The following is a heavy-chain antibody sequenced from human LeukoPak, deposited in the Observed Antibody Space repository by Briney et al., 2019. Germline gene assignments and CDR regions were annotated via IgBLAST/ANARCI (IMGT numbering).Heavy chain of an antibody. D-gene: IGHD1-26*01. J-gene: IGHJ4*02. CDR3: AKKIRGQHPLGAAFDS. Sequence: GGTLRLSCAASGFIFSSYGMSWVRQAPGKGLEWVSAVRGSGISTYYADSVKGRFTISRDNSKNTLYLQINNLSAGDTAVYYCAKKIRGQHPLGAAFDSWGPGTLVAVSS. CDR2: VRGSGIST. V-gene: IGHV3-23*01. CDR1: GFIFSSYG.